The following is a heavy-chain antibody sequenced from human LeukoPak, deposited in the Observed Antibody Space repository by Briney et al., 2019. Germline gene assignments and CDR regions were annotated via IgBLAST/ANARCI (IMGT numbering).Heavy chain of an antibody. V-gene: IGHV1-18*01. CDR2: ISAENGNT. D-gene: IGHD2-2*01. J-gene: IGHJ4*02. CDR3: ARVIVVPAAMKSFDY. CDR1: GYTFINYG. Sequence: ASVKVSCKASGYTFINYGISWVRQAPGQGLEWMGWISAENGNTGYVENLQGRVTMTTDTSSSTVYMELKSLRPDDTAVYYCARVIVVPAAMKSFDYWGQGTLVTVSS.